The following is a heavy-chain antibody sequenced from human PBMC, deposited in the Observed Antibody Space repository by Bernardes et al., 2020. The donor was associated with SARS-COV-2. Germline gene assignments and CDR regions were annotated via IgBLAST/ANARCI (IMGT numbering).Heavy chain of an antibody. CDR2: ISAYNGNT. D-gene: IGHD3-3*01. Sequence: ASVKVSCKASGYTFTSYGISWVRQAPGQGLEWMGWISAYNGNTNYAQKLQGRVTMTTDTSTSTAYMELRSLRSDDTAVYYCARDVVRRITIFGVVDVPAKRFDPWGQGTLVTVSS. CDR3: ARDVVRRITIFGVVDVPAKRFDP. J-gene: IGHJ5*02. CDR1: GYTFTSYG. V-gene: IGHV1-18*01.